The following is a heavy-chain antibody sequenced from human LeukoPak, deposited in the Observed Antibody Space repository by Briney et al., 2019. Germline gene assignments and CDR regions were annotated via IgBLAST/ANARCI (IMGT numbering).Heavy chain of an antibody. J-gene: IGHJ3*02. V-gene: IGHV4-34*01. CDR3: ARGVTYYYGSGTYYSRKDAFDI. CDR1: GGSFSGYY. CDR2: INCSGST. D-gene: IGHD3-10*01. Sequence: PSETLSLTCAVYGGSFSGYYWSWIRQPPGKGLEWIGEINCSGSTNYNPSLKSRVTISVDTSKNQFSLKLSSVTAADTAVYYCARGVTYYYGSGTYYSRKDAFDIWGQGTMVTVSS.